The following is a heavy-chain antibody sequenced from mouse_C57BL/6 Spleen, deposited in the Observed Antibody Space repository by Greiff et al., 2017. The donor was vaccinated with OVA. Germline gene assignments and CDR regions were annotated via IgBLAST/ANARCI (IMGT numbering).Heavy chain of an antibody. Sequence: QVQLQQPGAELVMPGASVKLSCKASGYTFTSYWMPWVKQRPGQGLEWIGEIDPSDSYTNYNQKFKGKSTLTVDKSSSTAYMQLSSLTSEDSAVYYCARVDFSWFAYWGQGTLVTVSA. CDR1: GYTFTSYW. J-gene: IGHJ3*01. V-gene: IGHV1-69*01. CDR3: ARVDFSWFAY. CDR2: IDPSDSYT.